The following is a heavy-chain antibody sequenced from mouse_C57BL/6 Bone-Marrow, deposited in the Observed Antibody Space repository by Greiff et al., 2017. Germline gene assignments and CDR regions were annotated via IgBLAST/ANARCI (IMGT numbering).Heavy chain of an antibody. Sequence: VQLQQSGAELAKPGASVKLSCKASGYTFTSYWMHWVKQRPGQGLEWIGYINPSSGYTKYNQKFKDKATLTEDKSSSTAYMQLSSLTYEDSAVYYCARREFYYAMDYWGQGTSVTVSS. CDR2: INPSSGYT. CDR3: ARREFYYAMDY. J-gene: IGHJ4*01. V-gene: IGHV1-7*01. CDR1: GYTFTSYW.